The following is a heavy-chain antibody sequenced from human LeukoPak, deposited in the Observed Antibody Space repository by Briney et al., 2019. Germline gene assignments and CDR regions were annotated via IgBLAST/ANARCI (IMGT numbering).Heavy chain of an antibody. D-gene: IGHD2-2*01. V-gene: IGHV1-2*02. CDR2: INPNSGGT. Sequence: GASVTVSFKASGYTFTVYYMHWVRQAPGQGLEWIGWINPNSGGTNYAQKFQGRVTMTRDTSISTAYMELSRLRSDDTAVYYCARAPSSTSCPNIWGQGTMVTVSS. CDR3: ARAPSSTSCPNI. J-gene: IGHJ3*02. CDR1: GYTFTVYY.